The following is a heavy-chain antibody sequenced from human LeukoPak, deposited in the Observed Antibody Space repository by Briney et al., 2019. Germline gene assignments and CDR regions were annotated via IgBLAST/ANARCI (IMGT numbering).Heavy chain of an antibody. CDR3: ARDRTIFGVVIPSCLDV. Sequence: ASVKVSCKASGYTFTSYGISWVRQAPGQGLEWMGWISAYNGNTNYAQKLQGRVTMTTDTSTSTACMELRSLRSDDTAVYYCARDRTIFGVVIPSCLDVWGQGTTVTVSS. J-gene: IGHJ6*02. V-gene: IGHV1-18*01. CDR2: ISAYNGNT. D-gene: IGHD3-3*01. CDR1: GYTFTSYG.